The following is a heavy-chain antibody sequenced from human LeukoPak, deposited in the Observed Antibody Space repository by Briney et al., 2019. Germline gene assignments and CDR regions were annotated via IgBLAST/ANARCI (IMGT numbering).Heavy chain of an antibody. CDR2: ISAYNGNT. J-gene: IGHJ4*02. CDR1: GYTFTSYG. V-gene: IGHV1-18*01. D-gene: IGHD6-13*01. Sequence: ASVKVSCKASGYTFTSYGISWVRQAPGQGLEWMGWISAYNGNTNYAQKLQGRVTMTTDTSTSTAYVELRSLRSDDTAVYYCAVWGIAAAGTKFDYWGQGTLVTVSS. CDR3: AVWGIAAAGTKFDY.